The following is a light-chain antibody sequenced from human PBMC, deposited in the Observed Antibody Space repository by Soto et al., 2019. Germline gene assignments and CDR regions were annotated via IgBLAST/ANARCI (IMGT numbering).Light chain of an antibody. J-gene: IGKJ3*01. Sequence: DIQMTQSPSSMSASVGDRVTITCRASQSISAYLNWYQQKPGKAPKLLIYAASSLQSGVPSRFSGSGSGTDFTLTISSLQPEDFATYYCQGSYSTPSVTFGPGTKVDIK. CDR2: AAS. CDR3: QGSYSTPSVT. V-gene: IGKV1-39*01. CDR1: QSISAY.